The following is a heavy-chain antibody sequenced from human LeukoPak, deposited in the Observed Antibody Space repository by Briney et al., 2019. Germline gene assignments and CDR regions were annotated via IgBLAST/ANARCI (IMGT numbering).Heavy chain of an antibody. D-gene: IGHD4-17*01. CDR3: STEPRSLLY. J-gene: IGHJ4*01. CDR1: GFTFSSYG. CDR2: ISGSGGST. V-gene: IGHV3-23*01. Sequence: GGSLRLSCAASGFTFSSYGMSWVRQAPGKGLEWVSAISGSGGSTYYADSVKGRVTISRDNSKNSLYLQLNSLRPEDTALYYCSTEPRSLLYWGHGTLVTVSS.